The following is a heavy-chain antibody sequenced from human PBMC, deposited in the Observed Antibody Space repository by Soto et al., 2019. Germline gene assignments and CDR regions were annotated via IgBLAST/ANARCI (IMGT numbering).Heavy chain of an antibody. CDR1: GYSFNDYY. V-gene: IGHV1-2*04. J-gene: IGHJ4*02. Sequence: ASVKVSCKASGYSFNDYYIHWVRQAPGQGPEWMGWISPSSGGTNYAQKFQGWVTMTRDTSISTAYMELSRLRSDDTAVYYCARAVAAAGTGVGSYWGQGTLVTVSS. CDR3: ARAVAAAGTGVGSY. CDR2: ISPSSGGT. D-gene: IGHD6-13*01.